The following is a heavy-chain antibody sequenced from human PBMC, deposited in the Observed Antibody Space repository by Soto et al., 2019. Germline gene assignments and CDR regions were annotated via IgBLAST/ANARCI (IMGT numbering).Heavy chain of an antibody. CDR1: GFFFSSYT. CDR2: FSATSENT. CDR3: AKARDQQWVRLPFDY. Sequence: EVQLLESGGGLVQPGGSLRLSCVGSGFFFSSYTMTWVRQAPGKGLEWVSSFSATSENTYYADYVRGRFTISRDNSKNTLFLQMNSLSAEDTDMYYCAKARDQQWVRLPFDYWGQGILVIVSS. D-gene: IGHD6-19*01. V-gene: IGHV3-23*01. J-gene: IGHJ4*02.